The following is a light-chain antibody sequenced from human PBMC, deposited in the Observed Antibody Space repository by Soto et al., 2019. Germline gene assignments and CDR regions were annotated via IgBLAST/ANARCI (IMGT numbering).Light chain of an antibody. CDR3: QHYVNWPLT. J-gene: IGKJ4*01. Sequence: DIVLTQSPGTLSLSPGERATLSCRASQSVSSSYLAWYQQKPGQAPRLLIYGASSRATGIPDRFSGSGSGTDFTLTISSLQSEDFAVYYCQHYVNWPLTFGGGTKVDIK. CDR2: GAS. CDR1: QSVSSSY. V-gene: IGKV3-20*01.